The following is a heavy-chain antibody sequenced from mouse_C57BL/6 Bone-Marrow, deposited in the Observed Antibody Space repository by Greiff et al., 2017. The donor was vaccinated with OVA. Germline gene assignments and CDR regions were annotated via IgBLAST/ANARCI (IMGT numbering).Heavy chain of an antibody. Sequence: DVLLVESGGGLVQSGRSLRLSCATSGFTFSDFYMEWVRQAPGKGLEWIAASRNRDSDYTTEYSASVKGRFIASRDTAQSILYLQMNALRAEDTAIYYCARDACGSSYVSCAMDYWGQGTSVTVSS. J-gene: IGHJ4*01. CDR2: SRNRDSDYTT. D-gene: IGHD1-1*01. CDR1: GFTFSDFY. V-gene: IGHV7-1*01. CDR3: ARDACGSSYVSCAMDY.